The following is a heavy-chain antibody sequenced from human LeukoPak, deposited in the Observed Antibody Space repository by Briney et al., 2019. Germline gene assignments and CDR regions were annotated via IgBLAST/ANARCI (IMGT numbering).Heavy chain of an antibody. CDR2: IKSKTDGGTT. CDR1: GFTFSNAW. J-gene: IGHJ4*02. Sequence: GGSLRLSCAASGFTFSNAWMSWVRQAPGKGLEWVGRIKSKTDGGTTDYAAPVKGRFTISRDDSKNTLYLQMNSLKTEDTAVYYCTTDRPRVRGLYPPDYFDYWGQGTLVTVSS. D-gene: IGHD3-10*01. CDR3: TTDRPRVRGLYPPDYFDY. V-gene: IGHV3-15*01.